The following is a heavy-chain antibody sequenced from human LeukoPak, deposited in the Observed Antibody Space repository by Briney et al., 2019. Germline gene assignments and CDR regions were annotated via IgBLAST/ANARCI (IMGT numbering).Heavy chain of an antibody. CDR1: EFTFSSYW. J-gene: IGHJ4*02. D-gene: IGHD2-21*02. V-gene: IGHV3-53*01. CDR3: AKERSRGGDCLDY. CDR2: IYSGGST. Sequence: GGSLRLSCAASEFTFSSYWMSWVRQAPGKGLEWVSVIYSGGSTYYADSVKGRFTISRDNSKNTLYLQMNSLRAEETAVYYCAKERSRGGDCLDYWGQGTLVTVSS.